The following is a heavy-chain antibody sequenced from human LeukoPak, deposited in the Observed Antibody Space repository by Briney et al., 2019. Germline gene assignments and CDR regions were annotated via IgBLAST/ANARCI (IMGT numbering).Heavy chain of an antibody. V-gene: IGHV4-59*01. CDR1: GGSISTYY. J-gene: IGHJ1*01. Sequence: SETLSLTCTVSGGSISTYYWSWIRQPPGKGLEWIGYIYYSGSTNYNPSLKSRVTISVDTSKNQFSLKLSSVTAADTAVYYCAKDRKGWGHAEYFQHWGQGTLVTVSS. CDR2: IYYSGST. CDR3: AKDRKGWGHAEYFQH. D-gene: IGHD3-16*01.